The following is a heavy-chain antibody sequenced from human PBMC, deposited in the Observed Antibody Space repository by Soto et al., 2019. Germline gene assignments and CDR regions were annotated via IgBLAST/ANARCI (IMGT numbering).Heavy chain of an antibody. J-gene: IGHJ4*02. CDR1: GGSISSRYW. D-gene: IGHD1-1*01. Sequence: QVQLQESGPGMVKPSGTLSLTCTVSGGSISSRYWWSWVRQSPKKGLEWIGEIHHSGSTHYNPSLKSRVTISIDKSKTQFSLGVTSVTAADTAVYYCAREVNANNSTYCGLFDSWGQGTLVTVSS. V-gene: IGHV4-4*02. CDR3: AREVNANNSTYCGLFDS. CDR2: IHHSGST.